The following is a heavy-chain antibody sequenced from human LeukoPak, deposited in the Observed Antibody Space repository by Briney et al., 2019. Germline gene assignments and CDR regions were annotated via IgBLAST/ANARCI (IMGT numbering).Heavy chain of an antibody. J-gene: IGHJ4*02. Sequence: GGSLRLSCAASGFTFSSYGMHWVRQAPGKGLEWVAFIRYDGSNKYYADSVKGRFTISRDNSKNTLYLQINSLRAEDTAVYYCARDRGYYETSGYYYSLDYWGQGTLVTVSS. CDR1: GFTFSSYG. D-gene: IGHD3-22*01. CDR2: IRYDGSNK. V-gene: IGHV3-30*02. CDR3: ARDRGYYETSGYYYSLDY.